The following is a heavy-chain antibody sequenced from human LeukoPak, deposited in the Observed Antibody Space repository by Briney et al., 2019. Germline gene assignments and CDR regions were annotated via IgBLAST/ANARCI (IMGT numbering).Heavy chain of an antibody. CDR3: ARDFPDSSSSRRFDY. D-gene: IGHD6-6*01. CDR2: IYYSEST. J-gene: IGHJ4*02. CDR1: GGSISSYY. Sequence: SETLSLTCTVSGGSISSYYWSWVRQPPGKGLEWIGYIYYSESTNYNPSLKSRVTISVDTSKNQFSLKLSSVTAADTAVYYCARDFPDSSSSRRFDYWGQGTLVTVSS. V-gene: IGHV4-59*01.